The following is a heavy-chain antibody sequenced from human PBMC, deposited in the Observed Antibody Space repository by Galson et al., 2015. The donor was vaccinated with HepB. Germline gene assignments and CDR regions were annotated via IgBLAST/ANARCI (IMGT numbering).Heavy chain of an antibody. Sequence: QSGAEVKKPGASVKVSCKASGYPFTTYGFSWVRQAPGQGLEWMGWISAHNGNTHYAQKVQGRVTMTTDTSTSTAYMELRSLRSDDTAVYYCARYDILYRLPPFDYWGQGSLVTVSS. J-gene: IGHJ4*02. CDR2: ISAHNGNT. CDR3: ARYDILYRLPPFDY. D-gene: IGHD3-9*01. CDR1: GYPFTTYG. V-gene: IGHV1-18*01.